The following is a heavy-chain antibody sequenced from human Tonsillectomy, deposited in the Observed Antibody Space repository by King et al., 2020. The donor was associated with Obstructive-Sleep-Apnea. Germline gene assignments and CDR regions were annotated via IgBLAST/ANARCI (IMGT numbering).Heavy chain of an antibody. V-gene: IGHV4-59*08. D-gene: IGHD3-22*01. CDR2: IYYSGST. CDR3: ATSPYYYDSSNYAFDI. CDR1: GGSNSSYY. J-gene: IGHJ3*02. Sequence: QLQESGPGLVKPSETLSLTCTVSGGSNSSYYWSWIRQPPGKGLEWIGYIYYSGSTNYNPSLKSRVTISVDTSKNQFSPKLSSVTAADTAVYYCATSPYYYDSSNYAFDIWGQGTMVTVSS.